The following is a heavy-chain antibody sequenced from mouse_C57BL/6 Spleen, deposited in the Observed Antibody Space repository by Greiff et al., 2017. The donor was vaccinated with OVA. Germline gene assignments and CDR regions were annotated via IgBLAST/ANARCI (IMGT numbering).Heavy chain of an antibody. D-gene: IGHD2-5*01. CDR2: IYPGDGDT. Sequence: QVHVKQSGAELVKPGASVKISCKASGYAFSSYWMNWVKQRPGKGLEWIGQIYPGDGDTNYNGKFKGKATLTADKSSSTAYMQRSSLTSEDSAVYFCARGGYSNYYFDYWGQGTTLTVSS. CDR3: ARGGYSNYYFDY. V-gene: IGHV1-80*01. J-gene: IGHJ2*01. CDR1: GYAFSSYW.